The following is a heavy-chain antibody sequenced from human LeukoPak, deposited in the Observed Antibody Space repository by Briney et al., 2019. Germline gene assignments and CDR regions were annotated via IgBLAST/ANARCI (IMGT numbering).Heavy chain of an antibody. CDR2: IYYSGST. Sequence: SETLSLTCTVSGGSISSYYWSWIRQPPGKGLEWIGYIYYSGSTNYNPSLKSRVTISVDTSKNQFSLKLSSVTAADTAVYYCARGSAAMVYYWGQGTLVTVSS. J-gene: IGHJ4*02. CDR3: ARGSAAMVYY. CDR1: GGSISSYY. V-gene: IGHV4-59*08. D-gene: IGHD5-18*01.